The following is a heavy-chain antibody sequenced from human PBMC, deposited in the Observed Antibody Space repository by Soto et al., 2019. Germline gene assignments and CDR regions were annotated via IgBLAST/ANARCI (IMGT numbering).Heavy chain of an antibody. CDR3: GRAPGGTGIVDY. CDR2: INSEGTTT. J-gene: IGHJ4*02. CDR1: GFTFSSYW. V-gene: IGHV3-74*01. Sequence: EVQLVESGGGLVQPGGSLRLSCAASGFTFSSYWMQWVRQAPGKGLVWVSRINSEGTTTTYADSVKGRFTTSRDNAKNTLFLQMNSLRADDTAVYYCGRAPGGTGIVDYWGQGALVTVSS. D-gene: IGHD7-27*01.